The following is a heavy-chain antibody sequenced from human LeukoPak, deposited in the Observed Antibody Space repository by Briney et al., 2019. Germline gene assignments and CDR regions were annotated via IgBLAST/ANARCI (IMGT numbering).Heavy chain of an antibody. V-gene: IGHV4-59*08. Sequence: PSETLSLTCAVYGGSFSGYYWSWIRQPPGKGLEWIGYIYYTGTINYNPSLKSRVTISVDTSKNHFSLKLYSVTAADTAVYYCARHTSYGGNSAFGDWGQGTLVTVSS. CDR2: IYYTGTI. CDR1: GGSFSGYY. J-gene: IGHJ4*02. D-gene: IGHD4-23*01. CDR3: ARHTSYGGNSAFGD.